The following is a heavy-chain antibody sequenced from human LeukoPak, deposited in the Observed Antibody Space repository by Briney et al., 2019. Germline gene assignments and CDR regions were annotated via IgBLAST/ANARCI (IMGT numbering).Heavy chain of an antibody. CDR3: ARADRSGTYNFDY. V-gene: IGHV3-48*02. D-gene: IGHD1-26*01. Sequence: GGSLRLSCAASGFTFSSCSMNWVRQAPGKGLEWVSYISGTSRTIYYADSVKGRFTISRDNAKNSLSLQMNSLRDEDTAVYYCARADRSGTYNFDYWGQGTLVTVSS. CDR1: GFTFSSCS. CDR2: ISGTSRTI. J-gene: IGHJ4*02.